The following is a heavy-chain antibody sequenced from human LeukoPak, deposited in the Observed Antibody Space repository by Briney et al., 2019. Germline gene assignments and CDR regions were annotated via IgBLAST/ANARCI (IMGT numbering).Heavy chain of an antibody. CDR2: INHSGST. CDR3: AREEDDY. Sequence: PSETLSLTCAVYGGSFSGYYWSWIRQPPGKGLEWIGEINHSGSTNYNPSLKSRVTISVDTSKNQFSLKLSSVTAADTAVYYCAREEDDYWGQGTLVTVSS. J-gene: IGHJ4*02. CDR1: GGSFSGYY. V-gene: IGHV4-34*01.